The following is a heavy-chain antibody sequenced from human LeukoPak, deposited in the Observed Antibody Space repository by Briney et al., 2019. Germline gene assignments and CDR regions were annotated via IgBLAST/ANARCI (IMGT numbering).Heavy chain of an antibody. D-gene: IGHD2-15*01. Sequence: SVKVSCKASGGTFSSYAISWVRQAPGQGLEWMGGIIPIFGTANYAQKFQGRVTITADESTSTAYMELSSLRSEDSAVYYCARGLGYCSGGSCYKQFDYWGQGTLVTVSS. J-gene: IGHJ4*02. CDR2: IIPIFGTA. CDR3: ARGLGYCSGGSCYKQFDY. CDR1: GGTFSSYA. V-gene: IGHV1-69*13.